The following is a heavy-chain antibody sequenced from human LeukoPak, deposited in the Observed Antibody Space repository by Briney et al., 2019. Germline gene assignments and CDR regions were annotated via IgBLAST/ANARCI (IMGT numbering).Heavy chain of an antibody. J-gene: IGHJ3*02. CDR2: IYYSGST. D-gene: IGHD6-6*01. V-gene: IGHV4-39*01. CDR3: AGPGYSSSPDDAFDI. CDR1: GGSISSSSYY. Sequence: SETLSLTCTVSGGSISSSSYYWGWIRQPPGKGLEWIGSIYYSGSTYYNPSLKSRVTISVDTSKNQFSLKLSSVTAADTAVYYCAGPGYSSSPDDAFDIWGQGTMVTVSS.